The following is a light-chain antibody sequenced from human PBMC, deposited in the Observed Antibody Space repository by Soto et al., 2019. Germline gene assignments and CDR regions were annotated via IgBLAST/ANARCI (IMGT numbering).Light chain of an antibody. CDR2: DTA. J-gene: IGKJ4*01. Sequence: EILFTQSPATLTLSPAERATLACRASQSVSRYLAWYQQKPGQPPRLLVYDTANRASGVPARFSGSGSGTDFTLTISSLEPEDVAVYYCQQRSNWPLSFGGGTKVEIK. CDR1: QSVSRY. CDR3: QQRSNWPLS. V-gene: IGKV3-11*01.